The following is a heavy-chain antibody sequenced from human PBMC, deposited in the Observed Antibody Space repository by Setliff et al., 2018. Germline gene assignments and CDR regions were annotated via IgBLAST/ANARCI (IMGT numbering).Heavy chain of an antibody. Sequence: TSETLSLTCAVYGGSFSGYYWSWIRQPPGKGLEWIGEINHSGSTNYNPSVKSRVTMSVDTSKNQFSLKLSSVTAADTAVYYCASLGIRDWYFDLWGRGTLVTAPQ. V-gene: IGHV4-34*01. CDR2: INHSGST. D-gene: IGHD3-16*01. J-gene: IGHJ2*01. CDR1: GGSFSGYY. CDR3: ASLGIRDWYFDL.